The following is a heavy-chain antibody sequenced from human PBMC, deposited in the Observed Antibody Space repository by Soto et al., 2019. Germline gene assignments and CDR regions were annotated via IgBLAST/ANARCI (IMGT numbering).Heavy chain of an antibody. D-gene: IGHD2-15*01. J-gene: IGHJ4*02. Sequence: QVQLVESGGGVVQPGRSLRLSGAASGFTFSSYGMHWVRQAPGKGLEWVAVISYDGSNKYYADSVKGRFTISRDNSKNTLYLQMNSLRAEDTAVYYCAKDRDIVVVVAAFDYWGQGTLVTVSS. CDR3: AKDRDIVVVVAAFDY. CDR2: ISYDGSNK. CDR1: GFTFSSYG. V-gene: IGHV3-30*18.